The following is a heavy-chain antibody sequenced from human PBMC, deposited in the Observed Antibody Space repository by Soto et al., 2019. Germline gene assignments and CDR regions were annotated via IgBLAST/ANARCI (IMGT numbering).Heavy chain of an antibody. CDR3: ARNSGSYYRWLDP. D-gene: IGHD1-26*01. Sequence: SETLSLTCTISGGSISGYYWSWIRQPPGKGLEWIGYIYYSGSTNYNPSLKSRVTISVDTSKNQFSLKLNSVTAADTAVYYCARNSGSYYRWLDPWGQGTLVTVSS. CDR1: GGSISGYY. CDR2: IYYSGST. V-gene: IGHV4-59*01. J-gene: IGHJ5*02.